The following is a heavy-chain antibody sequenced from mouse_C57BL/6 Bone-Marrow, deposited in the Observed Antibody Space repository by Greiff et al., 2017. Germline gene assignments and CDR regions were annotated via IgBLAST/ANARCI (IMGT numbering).Heavy chain of an antibody. D-gene: IGHD4-1*01. Sequence: EVMLVESEGGLVQPGSSMKLSCTASGFTFSDYYMAWVRQVPEKGLEWVANINYDGSSTYYLDSLKSRFIISRDNAKNILYLQMSSLKSEDTATYYCARRTGTGYYAMDYWGQGTSVTVSS. CDR1: GFTFSDYY. J-gene: IGHJ4*01. V-gene: IGHV5-16*01. CDR3: ARRTGTGYYAMDY. CDR2: INYDGSST.